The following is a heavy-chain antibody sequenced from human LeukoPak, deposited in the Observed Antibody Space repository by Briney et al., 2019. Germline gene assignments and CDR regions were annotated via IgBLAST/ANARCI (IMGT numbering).Heavy chain of an antibody. CDR2: ISAYNGNT. Sequence: GASVKVSCKASGYTFTSYGISWVRQAPGQGLEWMGWISAYNGNTNYAQKLQGRVTMTTDTSTSTVYMELSSLRSEDTAVYYCARGVSGWFGDYWGQGTLVTVSS. V-gene: IGHV1-18*01. J-gene: IGHJ4*02. CDR1: GYTFTSYG. CDR3: ARGVSGWFGDY. D-gene: IGHD6-19*01.